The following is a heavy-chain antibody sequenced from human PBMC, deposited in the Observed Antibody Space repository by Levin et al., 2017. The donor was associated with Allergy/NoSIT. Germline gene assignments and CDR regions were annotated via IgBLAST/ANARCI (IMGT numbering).Heavy chain of an antibody. D-gene: IGHD3-9*01. CDR3: ARADYDILTGPIYYFDY. CDR1: GFTFSTYS. V-gene: IGHV3-48*01. Sequence: GGSLRLSCTASGFTFSTYSMNWVRQAPGKGLEWVSYISSSGSTIYYADSVKGRFTISRDNAKNSLYLQMNSLRAEDTAVYYCARADYDILTGPIYYFDYWGQGTLVTVSS. CDR2: ISSSGSTI. J-gene: IGHJ4*02.